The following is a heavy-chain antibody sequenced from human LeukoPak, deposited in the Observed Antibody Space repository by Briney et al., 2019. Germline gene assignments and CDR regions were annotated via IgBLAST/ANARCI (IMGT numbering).Heavy chain of an antibody. Sequence: GGSLRLSCAASGFIFSDYYINWIRQAPGKGLEWISYISGAGGTIYYADSVKGRFTISKDTAKNSLSLQMNSLRAEDTAIYYCATGPNTSPFDYWGQGTLVTVSS. V-gene: IGHV3-11*04. D-gene: IGHD2-2*01. CDR3: ATGPNTSPFDY. CDR1: GFIFSDYY. J-gene: IGHJ4*02. CDR2: ISGAGGTI.